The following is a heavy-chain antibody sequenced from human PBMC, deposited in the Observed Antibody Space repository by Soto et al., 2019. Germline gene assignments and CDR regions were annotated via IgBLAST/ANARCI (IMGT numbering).Heavy chain of an antibody. D-gene: IGHD5-18*01. J-gene: IGHJ4*02. V-gene: IGHV4-59*08. Sequence: QVQLQESGPGLVKPSETLSLTCTVSGGSISSYYWSWIRQPPGKGLEWIGYIYYSGSTNYNPSLQSLVAISVDTSKNRFSLKLSSVTAADTAVYYCARRYGSCFDYWGQGTLVTVSS. CDR1: GGSISSYY. CDR3: ARRYGSCFDY. CDR2: IYYSGST.